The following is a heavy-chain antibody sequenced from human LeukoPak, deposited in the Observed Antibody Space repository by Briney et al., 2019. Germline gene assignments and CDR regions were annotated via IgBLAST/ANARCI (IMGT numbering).Heavy chain of an antibody. CDR3: AREIYDSSGLDY. CDR2: INPNSGDT. J-gene: IGHJ4*02. V-gene: IGHV1-2*02. D-gene: IGHD3-22*01. Sequence: ASVKVSFKASGYTFTVYFIHWVRQAPGLGLEWMGWINPNSGDTNYAQKFQGRVTMTRDTSISTAYMELSRLRSDDTAVYYCAREIYDSSGLDYWGQGTLVTVSS. CDR1: GYTFTVYF.